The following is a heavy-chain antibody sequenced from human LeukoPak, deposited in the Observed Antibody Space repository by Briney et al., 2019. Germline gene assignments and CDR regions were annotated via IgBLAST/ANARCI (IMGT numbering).Heavy chain of an antibody. Sequence: SETLSLTCAVYGGSFSGYYWSWIRQPPGKGLEWIGEINHSGSTNYNPSLKSRVTISVDTSKNQFSLKLSSVTAADTAVYYCARGPTYYHDSSGYYDWGQGTLVTVSS. V-gene: IGHV4-34*01. CDR2: INHSGST. CDR1: GGSFSGYY. J-gene: IGHJ4*02. D-gene: IGHD3-22*01. CDR3: ARGPTYYHDSSGYYD.